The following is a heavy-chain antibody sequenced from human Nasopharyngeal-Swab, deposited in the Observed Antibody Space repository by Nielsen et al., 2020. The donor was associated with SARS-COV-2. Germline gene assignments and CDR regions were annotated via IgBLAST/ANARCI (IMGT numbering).Heavy chain of an antibody. CDR3: VRARPWLAPFDP. CDR1: GYTFTSYD. Sequence: ASVTVPCKASGYTFTSYDINWVRQASGQGLEWMGWMKPNNGNTDYAQKFQGRVSMTRNTSISTAYMELSSLRSEDTAVYYCVRARPWLAPFDPWGQGTLVTVSS. V-gene: IGHV1-8*01. CDR2: MKPNNGNT. D-gene: IGHD6-19*01. J-gene: IGHJ5*02.